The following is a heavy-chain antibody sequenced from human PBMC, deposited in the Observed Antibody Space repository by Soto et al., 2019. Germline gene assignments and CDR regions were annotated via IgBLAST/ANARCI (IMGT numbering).Heavy chain of an antibody. CDR2: IIPIFGST. Sequence: QVQLVQSRAEVKKPGSSVKVSCKASGGTFSSYAIGWVRQAPGQGLEWMGGIIPIFGSTNYAQKFQGRVTITADESTSTAYMELSSLRSEDTAVYYCARGGLRFLDCAMDVWGQGTTVTVSS. J-gene: IGHJ6*02. CDR3: ARGGLRFLDCAMDV. D-gene: IGHD3-3*01. CDR1: GGTFSSYA. V-gene: IGHV1-69*12.